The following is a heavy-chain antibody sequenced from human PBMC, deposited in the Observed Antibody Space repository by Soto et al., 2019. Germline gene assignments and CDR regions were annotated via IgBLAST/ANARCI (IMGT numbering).Heavy chain of an antibody. J-gene: IGHJ4*02. D-gene: IGHD3-10*01. CDR2: ISGGGTTI. CDR3: ASDPYYYASGF. Sequence: QVQLVESGGGLVEPGWSLRLSCAASGFRFSDHYMTWIRQAPGKGLEWVSKISGGGTTIYYADSVKGRFTVSRDNAKNSLYLQMNSLRAEDTAVYYCASDPYYYASGFWGQGTMVTVSS. V-gene: IGHV3-11*01. CDR1: GFRFSDHY.